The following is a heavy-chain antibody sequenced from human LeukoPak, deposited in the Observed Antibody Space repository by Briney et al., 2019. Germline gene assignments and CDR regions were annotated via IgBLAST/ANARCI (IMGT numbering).Heavy chain of an antibody. Sequence: SETLSLTCTVSGGSIRSYYWSWIRQPPGKGLEWIGYIYYSGSTNYNPSLKSRVTISVDTSKNQFSLKLSSVTAADTAVYYCARDNIVVVPAASLVWFDPWGQGTLVTVSS. J-gene: IGHJ5*02. CDR3: ARDNIVVVPAASLVWFDP. D-gene: IGHD2-2*01. V-gene: IGHV4-59*01. CDR1: GGSIRSYY. CDR2: IYYSGST.